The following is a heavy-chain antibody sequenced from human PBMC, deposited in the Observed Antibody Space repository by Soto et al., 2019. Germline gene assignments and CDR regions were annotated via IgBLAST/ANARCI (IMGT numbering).Heavy chain of an antibody. V-gene: IGHV4-59*12. D-gene: IGHD3-16*02. CDR2: IYYSGST. J-gene: IGHJ6*02. Sequence: SETLSLTCSVSGGSMSEYCWSWIRQSPGKGLEWIGYIYYSGSTYYNPSLKSRVTISVDTSKNQFSLSLTSVTAADTGVYYCARTNHYDYVWGCYRTCHHLYRLDVSAQGTSDPVSS. CDR1: GGSMSEYC. CDR3: ARTNHYDYVWGCYRTCHHLYRLDV.